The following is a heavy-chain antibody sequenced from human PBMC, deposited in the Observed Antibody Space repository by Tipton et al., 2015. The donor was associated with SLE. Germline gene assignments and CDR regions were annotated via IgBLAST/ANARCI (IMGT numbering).Heavy chain of an antibody. V-gene: IGHV4-34*01. CDR2: INHSGNT. CDR1: GGSFSGYY. CDR3: ASVNYGGY. J-gene: IGHJ4*02. D-gene: IGHD1-7*01. Sequence: GLVKPSETLSLTCAVYGGSFSGYYWSWIRQPPGKGLEWIGEINHSGNTNYNPSLKSLVTISVDTSKNQFSLKLSSVTAADTAVYYCASVNYGGYWGQGTLVTVSS.